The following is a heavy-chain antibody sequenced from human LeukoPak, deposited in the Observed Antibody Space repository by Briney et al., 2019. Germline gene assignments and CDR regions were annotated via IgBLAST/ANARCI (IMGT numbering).Heavy chain of an antibody. CDR1: GFTFSSHE. CDR3: ARSYLPGYSSASSYYYYYMDV. V-gene: IGHV3-48*03. CDR2: ISSSGSTT. Sequence: GGSLRLSCAASGFTFSSHEMNWVRQAPGKGLEWVSYISSSGSTTYYADSVKGRFTISRDTAKNSLYLQMNSLRAEDTAVYYCARSYLPGYSSASSYYYYYMDVWGKGTTVAVSS. D-gene: IGHD6-19*01. J-gene: IGHJ6*03.